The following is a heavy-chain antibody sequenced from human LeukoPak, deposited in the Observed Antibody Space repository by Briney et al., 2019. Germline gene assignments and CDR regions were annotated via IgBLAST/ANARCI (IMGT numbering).Heavy chain of an antibody. V-gene: IGHV3-23*01. Sequence: GGSLRLSCAASGFTFSSFAMSWVRQAPGKGLEWVSTISGSGGSTYYADSVKGRFTISRDNSKSTLYLQMDSLRAEDTAVYYCVRVNYGDYLPSFDYWGQGTLVTVSS. J-gene: IGHJ4*02. CDR3: VRVNYGDYLPSFDY. CDR1: GFTFSSFA. D-gene: IGHD4-17*01. CDR2: ISGSGGST.